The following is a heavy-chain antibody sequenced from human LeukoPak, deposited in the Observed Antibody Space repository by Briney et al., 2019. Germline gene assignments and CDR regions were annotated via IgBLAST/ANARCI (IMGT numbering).Heavy chain of an antibody. V-gene: IGHV3-33*01. J-gene: IGHJ4*02. Sequence: GGSLRLSCAASGFTFSSYGMHWVRQAPGKGLEWVAVIWYDGSNKYYADSVKGRFTISRDNSKNTLYLQMNSLRAEDTAVYYCARDLAAAGQPDFGYWGQGTLVTVSS. CDR2: IWYDGSNK. CDR3: ARDLAAAGQPDFGY. D-gene: IGHD6-13*01. CDR1: GFTFSSYG.